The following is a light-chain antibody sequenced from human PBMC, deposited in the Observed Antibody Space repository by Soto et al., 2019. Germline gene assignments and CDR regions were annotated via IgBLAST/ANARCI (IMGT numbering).Light chain of an antibody. V-gene: IGKV3-11*01. CDR3: QQRSNWPIT. CDR1: QSVSSY. Sequence: EIVLTQSPATLSLSPGETATLSCRASQSVSSYLAWYQQKPGQAPRLLIYDVSNRATGIPARFSGSGSGTDFTLTVSSLEPEDFAVYYCQQRSNWPITFGQGTRLEI. J-gene: IGKJ5*01. CDR2: DVS.